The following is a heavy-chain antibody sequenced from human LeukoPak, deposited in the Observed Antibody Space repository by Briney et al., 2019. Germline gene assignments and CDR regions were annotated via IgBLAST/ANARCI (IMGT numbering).Heavy chain of an antibody. V-gene: IGHV4-59*01. D-gene: IGHD4-17*01. CDR1: GVSISSYY. CDR3: ARADYGDPAYMDV. CDR2: IYYSGST. Sequence: PSETLSLTCTVSGVSISSYYWSWIRQPPGKGLEWIGYIYYSGSTNYNPSLKSRVTISVDTSKNQFPLKLSSVTAADTAVYYCARADYGDPAYMDVWGKGTTVTVSS. J-gene: IGHJ6*03.